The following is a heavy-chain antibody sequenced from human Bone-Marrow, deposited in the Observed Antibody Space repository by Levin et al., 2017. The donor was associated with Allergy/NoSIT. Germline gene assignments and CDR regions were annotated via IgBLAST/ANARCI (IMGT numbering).Heavy chain of an antibody. J-gene: IGHJ4*02. D-gene: IGHD4-17*01. Sequence: GGSLRLSCAASGFTFSRYSMNWVRQAPGKGLEWFSYISSSSSTIYYADSVKGRFTISRDNAQNSLYLQMNSLRDEDTAIYYCATLDYGLGFGDDDWGQGTLVTVSS. CDR3: ATLDYGLGFGDDD. CDR1: GFTFSRYS. CDR2: ISSSSSTI. V-gene: IGHV3-48*02.